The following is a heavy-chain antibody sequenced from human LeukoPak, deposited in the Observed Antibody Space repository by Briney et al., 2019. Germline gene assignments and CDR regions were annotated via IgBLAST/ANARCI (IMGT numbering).Heavy chain of an antibody. Sequence: GGSLRLSCSASGFTFSSFAMTWVRQAPGKGLEWVSTVSGSAGRTDYADSVKGRFTISRDNLKNTLYLQMNGLRAEDTAVYYCAKNRGHCVDGVCHNYYYMDVWGRGTTVTVSS. J-gene: IGHJ6*03. CDR3: AKNRGHCVDGVCHNYYYMDV. CDR1: GFTFSSFA. CDR2: VSGSAGRT. V-gene: IGHV3-23*01. D-gene: IGHD2-8*02.